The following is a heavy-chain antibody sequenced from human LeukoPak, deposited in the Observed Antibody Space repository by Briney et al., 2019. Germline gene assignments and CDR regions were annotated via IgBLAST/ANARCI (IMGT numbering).Heavy chain of an antibody. V-gene: IGHV3-9*01. CDR2: ISWNSGSI. CDR3: GKVRVPAAIIYYFDY. Sequence: GGSLRLSCAASGFTFDDYAMHWVRQAPGKGLEWVSGISWNSGSIGYADSVKGRFTISRDNAKNSLYLQMNSLRAEDTALYYCGKVRVPAAIIYYFDYWGQGTLVAVSS. J-gene: IGHJ4*02. D-gene: IGHD2-2*01. CDR1: GFTFDDYA.